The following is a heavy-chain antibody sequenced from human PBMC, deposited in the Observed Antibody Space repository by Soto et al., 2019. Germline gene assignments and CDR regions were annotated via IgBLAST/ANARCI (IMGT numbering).Heavy chain of an antibody. J-gene: IGHJ4*02. CDR1: GFTFSSYA. V-gene: IGHV3-30-3*01. CDR2: ISYDGSNK. D-gene: IGHD6-13*01. Sequence: PGGWLRLSCAASGFTFSSYAMHWVRQAPGKGLEWVAVISYDGSNKYYADSVKCRFTISRDNSKNTLYLQMNSLRAEDTAVYYCARERGQQLVIGGLENWAQGTLVTTSS. CDR3: ARERGQQLVIGGLEN.